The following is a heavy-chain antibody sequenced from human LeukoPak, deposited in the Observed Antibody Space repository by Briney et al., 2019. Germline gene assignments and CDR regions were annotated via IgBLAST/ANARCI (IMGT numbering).Heavy chain of an antibody. Sequence: SETLSLTCAVYGGSFSGYYWSWIRQPPGKGLEWIGEINHSGSTNCNPSLKSRVTISVDTSKNQFSLKLSSVTAADTAVYYCARGIVVVTAIVYYFDYWGQGTLVTVSS. CDR3: ARGIVVVTAIVYYFDY. D-gene: IGHD2-21*02. CDR1: GGSFSGYY. CDR2: INHSGST. J-gene: IGHJ4*02. V-gene: IGHV4-34*01.